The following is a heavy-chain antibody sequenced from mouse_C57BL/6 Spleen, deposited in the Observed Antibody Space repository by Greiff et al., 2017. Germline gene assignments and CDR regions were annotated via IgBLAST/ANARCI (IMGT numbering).Heavy chain of an antibody. CDR2: IYPGDGGT. D-gene: IGHD1-1*01. CDR3: AGTTVVAYYFDY. CDR1: GYAFSGSW. Sequence: QVQLKQSGPELVQPGASVKISCKASGYAFSGSWMNWVKQRPGKGLEWIGLIYPGDGGTNYNGKFKGKVTLTADKSSSTAYMQLSSLTSEDSAVYFCAGTTVVAYYFDYWGQGTTLTVSS. V-gene: IGHV1-82*01. J-gene: IGHJ2*01.